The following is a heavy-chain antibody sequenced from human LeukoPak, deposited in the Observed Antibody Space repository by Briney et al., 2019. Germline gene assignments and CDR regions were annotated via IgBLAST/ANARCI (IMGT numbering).Heavy chain of an antibody. CDR3: ARVRQQLPRGLYYMDV. D-gene: IGHD6-13*01. V-gene: IGHV4-4*07. J-gene: IGHJ6*03. Sequence: PSETLSLTCTVSGGSISSYYWSWIRQPAGKGLEWIGRIYTSGSTNYNPSLKSRVTISVDTSKNQFSLKLSSVTAADTAVYYCARVRQQLPRGLYYMDVWGKGTTVTVSS. CDR2: IYTSGST. CDR1: GGSISSYY.